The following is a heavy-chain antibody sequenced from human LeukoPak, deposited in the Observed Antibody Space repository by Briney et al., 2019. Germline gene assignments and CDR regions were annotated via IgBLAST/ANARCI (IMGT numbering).Heavy chain of an antibody. V-gene: IGHV4-39*01. CDR2: IYYSENT. J-gene: IGHJ4*02. CDR1: GGSISSSSDY. D-gene: IGHD1-26*01. CDR3: ARRTYSASYWKHFDY. Sequence: SETLSLTCTVSGGSISSSSDYWGWIRQAPGKGLEWIRSIYYSENTYYNSSLKSRVTISVDTSKNQFSLKLNSVTAADTAVYFCARRTYSASYWKHFDYWGQGTLVTVSS.